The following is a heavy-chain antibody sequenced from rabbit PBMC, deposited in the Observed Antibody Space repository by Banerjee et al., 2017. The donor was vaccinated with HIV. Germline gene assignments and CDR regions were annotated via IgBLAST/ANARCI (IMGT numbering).Heavy chain of an antibody. CDR2: IHSVSGST. V-gene: IGHV1S40*01. Sequence: QSLEESGGDLVKPGASLTLTCTASGFSFSSSYYMCWVRQAPGKGLEWIACIHSVSGSTYNASWAKGRFTISKTSSPTVTLQMTRLTAADTATYFCARDLGGSSDLWGPGTLVTVS. CDR3: ARDLGGSSDL. CDR1: GFSFSSSYY. D-gene: IGHD8-1*01. J-gene: IGHJ4*01.